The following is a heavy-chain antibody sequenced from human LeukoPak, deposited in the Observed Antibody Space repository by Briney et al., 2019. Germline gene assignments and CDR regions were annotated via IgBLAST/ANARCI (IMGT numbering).Heavy chain of an antibody. Sequence: PGQSLRLSCTTSGFAFDYFAISWVRQPAGKGLEWVGFIRRRAYGGAAEYAASVKGRFMISRDDSKGIAYLQMNSLKTEDTAVYYCSRNGLLDFDYWRQGCRFIVSP. V-gene: IGHV3-49*02. CDR1: GFAFDYFA. CDR2: IRRRAYGGAA. J-gene: IGHJ4*02. CDR3: SRNGLLDFDY.